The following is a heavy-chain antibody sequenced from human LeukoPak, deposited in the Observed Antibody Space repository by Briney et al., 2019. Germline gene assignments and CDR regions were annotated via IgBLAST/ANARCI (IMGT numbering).Heavy chain of an antibody. CDR2: MWYDGSTE. CDR3: ARDSHSSSWYSEFDY. V-gene: IGHV3-33*01. CDR1: GFTFSSSG. J-gene: IGHJ4*02. D-gene: IGHD6-13*01. Sequence: GRSLRLSCAASGFTFSSSGMHWVRQAPGKGLEWVAVMWYDGSTEYYADSVKGRFTISRDNAKNSLYLQMNSLRAEDTAVYYCARDSHSSSWYSEFDYWGQGTLVTVSP.